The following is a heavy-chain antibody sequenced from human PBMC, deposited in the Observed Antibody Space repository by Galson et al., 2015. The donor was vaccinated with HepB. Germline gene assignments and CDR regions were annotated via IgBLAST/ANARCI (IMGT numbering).Heavy chain of an antibody. CDR2: IYYSGST. J-gene: IGHJ4*02. Sequence: ETLSLTCTVSRASISSSSYYWGWIRQPPGKGLAWIGSIYYSGSTYYNPSLKSRVSISVDTSKNQFSLNLSSVTAADTAVYYCTRQYTISSNAKYWGQGTLVTVSA. CDR3: TRQYTISSNAKY. D-gene: IGHD6-6*01. CDR1: RASISSSSYY. V-gene: IGHV4-39*01.